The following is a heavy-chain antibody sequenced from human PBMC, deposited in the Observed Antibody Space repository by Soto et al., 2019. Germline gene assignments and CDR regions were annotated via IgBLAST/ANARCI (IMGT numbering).Heavy chain of an antibody. Sequence: GGSLRLSCAASGFTFSSYSMNWVRQAPGKGLEWVSSISSSSYIYYAGSVKGRFTISRDNAKNSLYLQMNSLRAEDTAVYYCARDQEKEQPAHFGMDVWGQGTTVTVSS. D-gene: IGHD6-13*01. CDR2: ISSSSYI. CDR1: GFTFSSYS. CDR3: ARDQEKEQPAHFGMDV. J-gene: IGHJ6*02. V-gene: IGHV3-21*01.